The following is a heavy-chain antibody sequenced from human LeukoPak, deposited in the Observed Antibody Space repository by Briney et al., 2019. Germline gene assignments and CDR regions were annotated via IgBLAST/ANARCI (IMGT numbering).Heavy chain of an antibody. J-gene: IGHJ6*02. V-gene: IGHV3-23*01. Sequence: SGTGGGTYYADSVKGRFTISRDNSKNTLYLQMNSLRAEDTAVYYCAKDGQAVAGAYYYYGMDVWGQGTTVTVSS. CDR2: SGTGGGT. CDR3: AKDGQAVAGAYYYYGMDV. D-gene: IGHD6-19*01.